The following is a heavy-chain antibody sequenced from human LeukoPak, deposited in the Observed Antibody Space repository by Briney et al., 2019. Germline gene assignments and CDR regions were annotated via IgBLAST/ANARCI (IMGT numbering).Heavy chain of an antibody. CDR2: ISGSGGST. D-gene: IGHD5-24*01. CDR3: AKDIGQMATMIRFDY. CDR1: GFTFSSYA. Sequence: PGGSLRLSCAASGFTFSSYAMSWVRQAPGKGPEWVSAISGSGGSTYYADSVKGRFTISRDNAKNSLYLQMNSLRAEDTALYYCAKDIGQMATMIRFDYWGQGTLVTVSS. J-gene: IGHJ4*02. V-gene: IGHV3-23*01.